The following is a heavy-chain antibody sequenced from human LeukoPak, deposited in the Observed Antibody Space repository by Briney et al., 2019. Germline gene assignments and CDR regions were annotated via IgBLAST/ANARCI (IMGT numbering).Heavy chain of an antibody. CDR2: ISSSSYI. V-gene: IGHV3-21*01. CDR3: ARDVLYSRYYYYGMDV. CDR1: GFTFSSYS. D-gene: IGHD2-21*01. Sequence: GGSLRLSCAASGFTFSSYSMNWVRQAPGKGLEWVSSISSSSYIYYADSVKGRFTISRDNAKNSLYLQMNSLRAEDTAVYYCARDVLYSRYYYYGMDVWGQGTTVTVSS. J-gene: IGHJ6*02.